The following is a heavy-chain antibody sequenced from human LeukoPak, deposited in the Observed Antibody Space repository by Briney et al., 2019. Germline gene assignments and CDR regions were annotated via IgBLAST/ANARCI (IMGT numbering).Heavy chain of an antibody. V-gene: IGHV3-66*01. D-gene: IGHD1-20*01. CDR2: ICTDGRT. J-gene: IGHJ3*02. CDR3: ARTVTGTVFDAFDI. Sequence: GGSLRLSCAVSRFTVSGNCMSWVRQAPGKGLEWVSLICTDGRTFYADSVKGRFTISRDSSKSTVYLQMNSLRAEDTAVYYCARTVTGTVFDAFDIWGQGTMVTVSS. CDR1: RFTVSGNC.